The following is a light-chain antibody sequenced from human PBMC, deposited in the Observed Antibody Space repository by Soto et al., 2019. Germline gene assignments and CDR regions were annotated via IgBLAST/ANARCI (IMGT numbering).Light chain of an antibody. V-gene: IGLV1-40*01. Sequence: QSVLTQPPSVSGAPGQRVTISCTWSSSNIGAGYDVHWYQQLPGTAPKVLIYDNNSRPSGVPGRFSGSKSGTSASLAITGLQAEDEADYYCHSYDVSLSGPVFGGGTKLTVL. CDR2: DNN. J-gene: IGLJ2*01. CDR1: SSNIGAGYD. CDR3: HSYDVSLSGPV.